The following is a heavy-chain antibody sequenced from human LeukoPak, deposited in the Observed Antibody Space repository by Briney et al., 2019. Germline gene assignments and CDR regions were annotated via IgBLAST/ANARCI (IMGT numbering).Heavy chain of an antibody. CDR2: ISSSGSTI. Sequence: GGSLRLSCAASGFTFSSYEMNWVRQAPGKGLEWVSYISSSGSTIYYADSVKGRLTISRDNAKNSLYLQMNSLRAEDTAVYYCAREVRGSGKNGMDVWGQGTTVAVSS. J-gene: IGHJ6*02. D-gene: IGHD3-10*01. V-gene: IGHV3-48*03. CDR3: AREVRGSGKNGMDV. CDR1: GFTFSSYE.